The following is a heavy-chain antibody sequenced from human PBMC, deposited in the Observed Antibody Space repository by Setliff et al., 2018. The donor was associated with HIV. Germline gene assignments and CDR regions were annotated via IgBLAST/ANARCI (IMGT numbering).Heavy chain of an antibody. Sequence: ASVKASCKASGFTFSDYYMHWVRQAPGQGLEWMGWVRPYNADKNYAQKFQGRVTMTSDTSISTAYLELSGLTSDDTAIYYCARDRAYCSSGSCYRPLVYYFYYMDVWGTGTTVTVSS. CDR3: ARDRAYCSSGSCYRPLVYYFYYMDV. V-gene: IGHV1-2*02. CDR1: GFTFSDYY. CDR2: VRPYNADK. J-gene: IGHJ6*03. D-gene: IGHD2-15*01.